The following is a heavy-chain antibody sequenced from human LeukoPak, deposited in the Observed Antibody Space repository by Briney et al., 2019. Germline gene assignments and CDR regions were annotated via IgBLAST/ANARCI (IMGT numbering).Heavy chain of an antibody. CDR3: ARAEVVPAASHPFFDY. J-gene: IGHJ4*02. CDR1: GFTFSDYY. D-gene: IGHD2-2*01. V-gene: IGHV3-11*04. Sequence: GGSLRLSCAASGFTFSDYYMSWIRQAPGKGLEWVSYISSSGSTIYYADSVKGRFTISRDNAKNTLYLQMNSLRAEDTAVYYCARAEVVPAASHPFFDYWGQGTLVTVSS. CDR2: ISSSGSTI.